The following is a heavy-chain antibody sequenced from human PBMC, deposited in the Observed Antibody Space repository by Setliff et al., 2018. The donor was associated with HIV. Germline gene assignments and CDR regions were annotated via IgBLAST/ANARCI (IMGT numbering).Heavy chain of an antibody. CDR1: GFTFSDYW. CDR3: ARARGTNWPFDY. Sequence: GGSLRLSCAASGFTFSDYWMSWVRQAPGKGLEWVASIKEGGSEKYYVASVKGRFTMSRDNAKNSLYLQMNSLRAEDTAVYYCARARGTNWPFDYWGQGTLVTVSS. V-gene: IGHV3-7*01. D-gene: IGHD1-1*01. J-gene: IGHJ4*02. CDR2: IKEGGSEK.